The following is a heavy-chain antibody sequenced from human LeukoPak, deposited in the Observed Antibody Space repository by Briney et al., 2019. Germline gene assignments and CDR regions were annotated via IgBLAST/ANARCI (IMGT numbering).Heavy chain of an antibody. CDR2: ISGSGGST. Sequence: PGGSLRLSCAASGFTFNSYAMDWVRQAPGKGLEWASAISGSGGSTYYADSVKGRFTISRDNSKNTLYLQVNSLRAEDTAVYYCAKDKDYYDSSGNFGNPTVFDYWGQGTLVTVSS. J-gene: IGHJ4*02. CDR3: AKDKDYYDSSGNFGNPTVFDY. CDR1: GFTFNSYA. D-gene: IGHD3-22*01. V-gene: IGHV3-23*01.